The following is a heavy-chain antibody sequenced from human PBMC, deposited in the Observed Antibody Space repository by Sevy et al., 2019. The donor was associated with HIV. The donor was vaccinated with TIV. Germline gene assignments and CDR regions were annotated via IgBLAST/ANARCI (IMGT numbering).Heavy chain of an antibody. V-gene: IGHV3-43*01. D-gene: IGHD6-19*01. J-gene: IGHJ4*02. Sequence: GGSLRLSCAASGFIFDDYSMHWVRQAPGKGLEWVAHVSWDGGSTSYADSVKGRFTVSRDNSKNSLYLQMTSLRTEDSARYFCAKDSSGIYAYDYWGPGTLVTVSS. CDR3: AKDSSGIYAYDY. CDR2: VSWDGGST. CDR1: GFIFDDYS.